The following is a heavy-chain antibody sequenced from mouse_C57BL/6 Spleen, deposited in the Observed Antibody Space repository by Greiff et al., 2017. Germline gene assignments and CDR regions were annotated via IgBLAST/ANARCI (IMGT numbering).Heavy chain of an antibody. D-gene: IGHD4-1*02. Sequence: EVKLVESGGDLVKPGGSLKLSCAASGFTFSSYGMSWVRQTPDKRLAWVATISSGGSYTYYPDSVKGRFTISKDNAKNTLYLQMGRLKSEDTAIYYCARHNWDGDGYWGQGTTLTGSS. V-gene: IGHV5-6*01. CDR3: ARHNWDGDGY. J-gene: IGHJ2*01. CDR2: ISSGGSYT. CDR1: GFTFSSYG.